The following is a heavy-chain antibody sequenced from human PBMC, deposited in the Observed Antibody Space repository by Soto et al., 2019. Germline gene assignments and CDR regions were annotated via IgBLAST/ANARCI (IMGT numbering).Heavy chain of an antibody. Sequence: ASVKFSCKVSGYVFISYGMHWVRHAPEQRLEWMGWINAGNGDTKYSQKFQGRVTITRDTSASTAYMELSSLRSEDTAVYYCARDTYRVGAGSYDNWYDPWGQGTLVTVSS. CDR3: ARDTYRVGAGSYDNWYDP. V-gene: IGHV1-3*01. D-gene: IGHD3-10*01. CDR1: GYVFISYG. CDR2: INAGNGDT. J-gene: IGHJ5*02.